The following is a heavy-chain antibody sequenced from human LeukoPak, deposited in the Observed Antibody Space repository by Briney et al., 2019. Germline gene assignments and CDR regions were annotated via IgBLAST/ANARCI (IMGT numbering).Heavy chain of an antibody. CDR2: INWNGGST. CDR1: GFTLDDYG. Sequence: GGSLRLSCAASGFTLDDYGMSWVRQAPGKGLEWVSGINWNGGSTGYADSVKGRFTISRDNAKNSLYLQMNSLRAEDTALYYCARRGYSGYDYSYYYYYMDVWGKGTTVTVSS. D-gene: IGHD5-12*01. CDR3: ARRGYSGYDYSYYYYYMDV. V-gene: IGHV3-20*04. J-gene: IGHJ6*03.